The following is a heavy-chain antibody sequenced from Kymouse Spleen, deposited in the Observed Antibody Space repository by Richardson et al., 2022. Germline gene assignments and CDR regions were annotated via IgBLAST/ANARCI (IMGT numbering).Heavy chain of an antibody. V-gene: IGHV4-39*01. CDR2: IYYSGST. CDR1: GGSISSSSYY. J-gene: IGHJ6*02. Sequence: QLQLQESGPGLVKPSETLSLTCTVSGGSISSSSYYWGWIRQPPGKGLEWIGSIYYSGSTYYNPSLKSRVTISVDTSKNQFSLKLSSVTAADTAVYYCASPYYDAERYYGMDVWGQGTTVTVSS. CDR3: ASPYYDAERYYGMDV. D-gene: IGHD3-3*01,IGHD3-9*01.